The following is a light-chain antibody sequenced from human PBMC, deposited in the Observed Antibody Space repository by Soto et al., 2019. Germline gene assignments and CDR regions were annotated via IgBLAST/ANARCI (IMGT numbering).Light chain of an antibody. V-gene: IGKV1-39*01. J-gene: IGKJ1*01. CDR3: QQSYSSPWT. CDR2: AAS. Sequence: IQMTQSPSSPSASVRDSVSSTCRASQNIRNYLNWYQQKPGRAPKILIYAASSLQSGVPSRFSGGGSGTDFTLTITSLQPEDFATYYCQQSYSSPWTFGQGTKVDIK. CDR1: QNIRNY.